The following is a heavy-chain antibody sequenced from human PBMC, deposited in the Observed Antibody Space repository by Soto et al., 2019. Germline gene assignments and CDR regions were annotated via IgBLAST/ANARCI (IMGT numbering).Heavy chain of an antibody. CDR2: ISYDGSDK. J-gene: IGHJ4*02. CDR1: GFTFSSYG. CDR3: AKDLSGNSLTFGY. V-gene: IGHV3-30*18. Sequence: QVQLVQSGGGVIQSGRSLRLSCAASGFTFSSYGMHWVRQAPGKGLEWVAVISYDGSDKYYADSVKGRFTISRDNSKNTLYLQMNSLRPEDTAVYYCAKDLSGNSLTFGYWGQGTLVTVSS. D-gene: IGHD3-3*01.